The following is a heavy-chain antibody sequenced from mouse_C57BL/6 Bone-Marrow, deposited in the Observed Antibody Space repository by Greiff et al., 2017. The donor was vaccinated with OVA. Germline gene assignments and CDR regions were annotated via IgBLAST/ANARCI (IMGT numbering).Heavy chain of an antibody. D-gene: IGHD2-4*01. CDR2: IDPETGGT. V-gene: IGHV1-15*01. CDR1: GYTFTDYE. Sequence: VKLQESGAELVRPGASVTLSCKASGYTFTDYEMHWVKQTPVHGLEWIGAIDPETGGTAYNQKFKGKAILTADKSSSTAYMVLRSLTSEDSAVYYCTRYDYDGDYAMDYWGQGTSVTVSS. J-gene: IGHJ4*01. CDR3: TRYDYDGDYAMDY.